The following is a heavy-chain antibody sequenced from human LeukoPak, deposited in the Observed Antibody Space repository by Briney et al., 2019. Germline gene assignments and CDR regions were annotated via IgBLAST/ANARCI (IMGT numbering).Heavy chain of an antibody. D-gene: IGHD3-9*01. CDR3: ARGAYYDILTGYYY. CDR1: GFTFSRYE. CDR2: ISSSGNTI. J-gene: IGHJ4*02. Sequence: GGSLRLSCAASGFTFSRYEMNCVREAPGKGLEGVSYISSSGNTIYYADSVKGRFTISRDNAKNSLYLQMNSLRSEDTAVYYWARGAYYDILTGYYYWGQGTLVTVSS. V-gene: IGHV3-48*03.